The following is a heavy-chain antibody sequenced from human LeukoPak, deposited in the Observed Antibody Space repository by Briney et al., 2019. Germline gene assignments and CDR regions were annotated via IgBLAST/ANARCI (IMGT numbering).Heavy chain of an antibody. CDR3: AKDLERTVTYSSSWLHYYGMDV. J-gene: IGHJ6*02. Sequence: SETLSLTCAVYGGSFSGYYWSWIRQPPGKGLEWIGEINHSGSTNYNPSLKSRVTISVDTSKNQFSLKLSSVAAADTAVYYCAKDLERTVTYSSSWLHYYGMDVWGQGTTVTVSS. V-gene: IGHV4-34*01. D-gene: IGHD6-13*01. CDR1: GGSFSGYY. CDR2: INHSGST.